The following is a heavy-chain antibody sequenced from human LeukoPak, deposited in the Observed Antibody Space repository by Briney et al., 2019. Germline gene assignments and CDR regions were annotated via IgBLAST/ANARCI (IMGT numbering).Heavy chain of an antibody. CDR1: GGSISSGGYY. CDR3: ARADNSSGYDITPLDY. Sequence: ASQTLSLTCTVSGGSISSGGYYWSWIRQHPGKGLEWIGYIYYSGSTYYNPSLKSRVTISVDTSKNQFSLKLSSVTAADTAVYYCARADNSSGYDITPLDYWGQGTLVTVSS. CDR2: IYYSGST. V-gene: IGHV4-31*03. D-gene: IGHD3-22*01. J-gene: IGHJ4*02.